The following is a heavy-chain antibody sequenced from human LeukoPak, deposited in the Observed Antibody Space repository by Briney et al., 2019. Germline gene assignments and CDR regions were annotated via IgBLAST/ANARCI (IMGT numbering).Heavy chain of an antibody. CDR2: IIPILGIA. D-gene: IGHD3-16*01. J-gene: IGHJ3*02. Sequence: ASVKVSCKASGGTFSSYAISWVRQAPGQGLEWMGRIIPILGIANYAQKFQGRVTITADKSTSTAYMELSSLRSEDTAVYYCAREEYYDYVWGSSDIWGQGTMVTVSS. V-gene: IGHV1-69*04. CDR3: AREEYYDYVWGSSDI. CDR1: GGTFSSYA.